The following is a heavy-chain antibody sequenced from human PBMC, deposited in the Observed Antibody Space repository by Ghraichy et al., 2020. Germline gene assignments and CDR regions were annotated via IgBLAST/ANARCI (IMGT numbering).Heavy chain of an antibody. Sequence: GGSLRLSCAASGFTFSSYAMSWVRQAPGKGLEWVSVISGSGGSTSNADSVKGRFTISRDNSKNTLYLHVNSLRAEDTAVYYCAKDFRYYDTSGYWDWGQGTLVTVSS. CDR2: ISGSGGST. J-gene: IGHJ4*02. CDR3: AKDFRYYDTSGYWD. V-gene: IGHV3-23*01. D-gene: IGHD3-22*01. CDR1: GFTFSSYA.